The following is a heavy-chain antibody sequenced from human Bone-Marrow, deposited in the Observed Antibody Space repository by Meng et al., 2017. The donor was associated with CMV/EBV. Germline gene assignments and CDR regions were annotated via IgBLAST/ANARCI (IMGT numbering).Heavy chain of an antibody. Sequence: ASVKVSCKASGYTFTSYGVSWVRQAPGQGLEWMGWISAYNGNTNYAQKLQGRVTMTTDTSTSTAYMELRSLRSDDTAVYYCARVVRNYDFWSGYSDYWGQGTLATVSS. CDR1: GYTFTSYG. V-gene: IGHV1-18*01. D-gene: IGHD3-3*01. CDR2: ISAYNGNT. J-gene: IGHJ4*02. CDR3: ARVVRNYDFWSGYSDY.